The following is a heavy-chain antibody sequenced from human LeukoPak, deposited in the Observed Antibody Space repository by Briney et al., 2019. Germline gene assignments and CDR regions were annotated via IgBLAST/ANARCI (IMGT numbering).Heavy chain of an antibody. CDR1: GGSFRTYF. CDR2: IDQSGST. CDR3: VNFIMGTSTTDY. J-gene: IGHJ4*02. D-gene: IGHD1-26*01. V-gene: IGHV4-34*01. Sequence: SETLPLTCAVFGGSFRTYFVHWIRQPPGKGLEWIGEIDQSGSTKYNPSLKSRVTVSIDTSKNQFSLNLNSVTAADTAVYYCVNFIMGTSTTDYWGQGTLVTVSS.